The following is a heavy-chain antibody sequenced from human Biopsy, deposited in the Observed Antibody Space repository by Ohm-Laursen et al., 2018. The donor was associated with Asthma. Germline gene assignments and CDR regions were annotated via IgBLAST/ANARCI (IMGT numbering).Heavy chain of an antibody. CDR3: ARGYSGSDRIVYYYSGMEV. Sequence: SVKVSCKTSGGSFSNFAISWVRQAPRQGLEWMGGLIPDLGSADYAQMFEGRVTITADESTSTAYMELSSLRSEDTAVYYCARGYSGSDRIVYYYSGMEVWGQGTTVTVSS. D-gene: IGHD5-12*01. CDR1: GGSFSNFA. V-gene: IGHV1-69*13. CDR2: LIPDLGSA. J-gene: IGHJ6*02.